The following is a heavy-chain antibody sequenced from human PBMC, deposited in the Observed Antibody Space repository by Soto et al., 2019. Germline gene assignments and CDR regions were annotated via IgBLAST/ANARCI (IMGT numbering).Heavy chain of an antibody. CDR3: ARVQATVTSFDH. Sequence: SETLSLTCTVSGGPFSSYYWSWIWQPPGKGLEWIGYIYYTGNTNYNPSLKSRVTMSMDTSRNQFSLKLTSVTAADTAVYYCARVQATVTSFDHWGKGILVTVSS. CDR1: GGPFSSYY. V-gene: IGHV4-59*01. D-gene: IGHD4-17*01. CDR2: IYYTGNT. J-gene: IGHJ4*02.